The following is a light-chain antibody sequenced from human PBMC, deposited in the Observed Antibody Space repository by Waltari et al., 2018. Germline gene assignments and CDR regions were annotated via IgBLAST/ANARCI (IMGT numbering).Light chain of an antibody. CDR3: QQLNTYPYT. V-gene: IGKV1-9*01. CDR1: QDINTY. Sequence: XLTQSPSSLSASVGDRVTITCRASQDINTYLAWYQLKPGXAPKLLIXTSSTLQTGVPSRFSGSGSGPDFTLTITSLQPEDLATYYCQQLNTYPYTFGQGTKLEIK. J-gene: IGKJ2*01. CDR2: TSS.